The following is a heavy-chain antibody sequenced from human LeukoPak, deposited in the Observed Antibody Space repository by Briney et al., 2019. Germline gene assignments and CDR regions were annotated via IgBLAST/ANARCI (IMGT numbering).Heavy chain of an antibody. CDR3: ARTPGDYDDY. J-gene: IGHJ4*02. D-gene: IGHD2-15*01. Sequence: GGSLRLSCAASGFTFSDYYMSWIRQAPGKGLEWVSYISTSGSIISYADSVKGRFTISRDNAKNSLYLQMNSLRAEDAAVYYCARTPGDYDDYWGQGTLVTVSS. V-gene: IGHV3-11*04. CDR2: ISTSGSII. CDR1: GFTFSDYY.